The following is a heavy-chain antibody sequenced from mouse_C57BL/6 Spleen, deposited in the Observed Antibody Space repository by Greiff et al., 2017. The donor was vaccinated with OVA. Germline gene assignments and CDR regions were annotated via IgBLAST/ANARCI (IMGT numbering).Heavy chain of an antibody. CDR2: IYPGDGDT. CDR3: ANYYGSSGRYFDV. Sequence: QVHVKQSGAELVKPGASVKISCKASGYAFSSYWMNWVKQRPGKGLEWIGQIYPGDGDTNYNGKFKGKATLTADKSSSTAYMQLSSLTSEDSAVYFCANYYGSSGRYFDVWGTGTTVTVSS. J-gene: IGHJ1*03. V-gene: IGHV1-80*01. CDR1: GYAFSSYW. D-gene: IGHD1-1*01.